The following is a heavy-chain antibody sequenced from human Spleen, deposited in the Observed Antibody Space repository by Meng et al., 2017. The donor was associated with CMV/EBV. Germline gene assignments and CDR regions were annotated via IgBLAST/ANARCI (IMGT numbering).Heavy chain of an antibody. CDR1: GFTFSSYS. Sequence: GESLKISCAASGFTFSSYSMNWVRQAPGKGLEWVSSISSSSSYIYYADSVKGRFTISRDNAKNSLYLQMNSLRAEDTAVYYCAKVLSDSGWPRRGYYFDYWGQGTLVTVSS. CDR3: AKVLSDSGWPRRGYYFDY. CDR2: ISSSSSYI. J-gene: IGHJ4*02. D-gene: IGHD6-19*01. V-gene: IGHV3-21*04.